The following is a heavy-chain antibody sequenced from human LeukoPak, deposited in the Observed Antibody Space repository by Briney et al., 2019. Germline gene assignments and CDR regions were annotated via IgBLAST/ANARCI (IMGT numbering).Heavy chain of an antibody. CDR1: GFGFSSYV. CDR2: INHNGNVN. Sequence: GGSLRLSCAASGFGFSSYVMHWVRQAPGKGLEWVASINHNGNVNYYVDSVKGRFTISRDNAKNSLYLQMSNLRAEDTAVYFCARGGGLDVWGQGATVTVSS. CDR3: ARGGGLDV. D-gene: IGHD3-16*01. V-gene: IGHV3-7*03. J-gene: IGHJ6*02.